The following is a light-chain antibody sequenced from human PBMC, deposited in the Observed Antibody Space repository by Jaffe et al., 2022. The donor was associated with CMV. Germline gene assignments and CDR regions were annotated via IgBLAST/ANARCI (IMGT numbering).Light chain of an antibody. V-gene: IGLV1-47*01. CDR1: SSNIGSNY. J-gene: IGLJ2*01. CDR3: AAWDDSLSSPV. Sequence: QSVLTQPPSASGTPGQRVTISCSGSSSNIGSNYVYWYQQLPGTAPKLLISRNNQRPSGVPDRFSGSKSGTSASLAISGLRSEDEADYYCAAWDDSLSSPVFGGGTKLTVL. CDR2: RNN.